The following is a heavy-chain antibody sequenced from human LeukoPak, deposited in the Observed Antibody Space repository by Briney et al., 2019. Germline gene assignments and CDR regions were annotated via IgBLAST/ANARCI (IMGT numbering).Heavy chain of an antibody. Sequence: KTSETLSLTCTVSGGSISSSSYYWGWIRQPPGKGLEWIGSIYYGGSTYYNPSLKSRVTISVDTSKNQFSLKLSSVTAADTAVYYCARDSETMVRDMRWFDPWGQGTLVTVSS. D-gene: IGHD3-10*01. J-gene: IGHJ5*02. CDR2: IYYGGST. CDR3: ARDSETMVRDMRWFDP. CDR1: GGSISSSSYY. V-gene: IGHV4-39*07.